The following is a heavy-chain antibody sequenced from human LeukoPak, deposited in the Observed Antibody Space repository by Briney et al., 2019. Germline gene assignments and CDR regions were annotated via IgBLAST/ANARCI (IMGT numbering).Heavy chain of an antibody. CDR1: GFSSPTYW. CDR2: ISFSGTYI. Sequence: PGGSLRLSCAASGFSSPTYWMSWVRQAPGKGLEWVSSISFSGTYIYYADSLKGRITISRDNARRSLFLQMNSLRAEDTAVYYCARRASTERGHSYGLDYWGQGTLVTVSS. D-gene: IGHD5-18*01. V-gene: IGHV3-21*01. CDR3: ARRASTERGHSYGLDY. J-gene: IGHJ4*02.